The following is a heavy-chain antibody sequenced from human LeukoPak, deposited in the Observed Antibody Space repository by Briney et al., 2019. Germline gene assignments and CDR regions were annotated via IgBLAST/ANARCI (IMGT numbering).Heavy chain of an antibody. Sequence: SVKVSCKASGGTFSSYAISWVRQAPGQGLEWMGRIIPILGIANYAQKFQGRVTITADKSTSTAYMELSSLRSEDTAVYYCARDKGSWTYYYGMDVWGQGTTVTVSS. J-gene: IGHJ6*02. V-gene: IGHV1-69*04. D-gene: IGHD6-13*01. CDR1: GGTFSSYA. CDR3: ARDKGSWTYYYGMDV. CDR2: IIPILGIA.